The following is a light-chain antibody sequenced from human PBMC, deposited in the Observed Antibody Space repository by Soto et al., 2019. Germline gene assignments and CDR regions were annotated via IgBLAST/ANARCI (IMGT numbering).Light chain of an antibody. J-gene: IGKJ4*01. Sequence: EIVLTQSPGTLSLSPGERATLSCRASQSVSSNYLAWYQQKPGQAPRLLIYGASSRATDIPDRFIGSGSGTDFTLTISRLEPEDGAVYYCQRYGGSPRVTFGGGTKVEIK. V-gene: IGKV3-20*01. CDR3: QRYGGSPRVT. CDR1: QSVSSNY. CDR2: GAS.